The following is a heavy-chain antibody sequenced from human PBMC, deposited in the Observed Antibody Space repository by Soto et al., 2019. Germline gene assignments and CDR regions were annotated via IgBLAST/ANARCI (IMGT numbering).Heavy chain of an antibody. D-gene: IGHD6-19*01. J-gene: IGHJ5*02. Sequence: PSETLSLTCTVSGGSISSSYWNWIRQAPGKGLEWIGYIDDTGCTNYNPSLKSRVTISVDTSKNQFSLKVSSVTAADTAVYYCARHYQSSGWYKWFDPWGQGTLVTVS. CDR3: ARHYQSSGWYKWFDP. CDR2: IDDTGCT. V-gene: IGHV4-59*08. CDR1: GGSISSSY.